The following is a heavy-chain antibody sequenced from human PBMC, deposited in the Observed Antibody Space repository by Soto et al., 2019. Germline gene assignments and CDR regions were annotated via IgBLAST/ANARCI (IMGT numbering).Heavy chain of an antibody. D-gene: IGHD3-10*01. CDR2: ISPDGSDT. CDR1: GFTFSNYW. CDR3: AVMGGITSNRDDYLDH. J-gene: IGHJ4*02. V-gene: IGHV3-74*01. Sequence: GGSLRLSCAASGFTFSNYWMNWVRQSPGKGLVWVSRISPDGSDTSYADSVEGRFTISRDNAKNTLFLQMNSLRAEDSAFYYCAVMGGITSNRDDYLDHWGRGALVTAPQ.